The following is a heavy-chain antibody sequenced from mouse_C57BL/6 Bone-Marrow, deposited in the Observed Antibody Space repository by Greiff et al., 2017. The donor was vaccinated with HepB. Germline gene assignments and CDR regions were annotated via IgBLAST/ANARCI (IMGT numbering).Heavy chain of an antibody. J-gene: IGHJ4*01. V-gene: IGHV14-4*01. CDR3: TTLYDYDDAMDY. Sequence: VQLQQSGAELVRPGASVKLSCTASGFNIKDDYMHWVKQRPEQGLEWIGWIDPENGDTEYAPKFQGKATITADTSSNTAYLQLSSLTSEDTAVYYCTTLYDYDDAMDYWGQGTSVTVSS. CDR2: IDPENGDT. CDR1: GFNIKDDY. D-gene: IGHD2-4*01.